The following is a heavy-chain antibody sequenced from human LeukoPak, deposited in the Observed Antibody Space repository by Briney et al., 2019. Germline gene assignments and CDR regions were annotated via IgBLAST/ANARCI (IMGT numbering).Heavy chain of an antibody. J-gene: IGHJ4*02. CDR2: ISYDGSNK. CDR1: GFTLSSYG. CDR3: AKDRSATRIAAAGLIDY. Sequence: PGRSLRLSCAASGFTLSSYGMHCVRQAPGKGLEWVAVISYDGSNKYYADSVKGRFTISRDNSKNTLYLQMNSLRAEDTAVYYCAKDRSATRIAAAGLIDYWGQGTLVTVSS. D-gene: IGHD6-13*01. V-gene: IGHV3-30*18.